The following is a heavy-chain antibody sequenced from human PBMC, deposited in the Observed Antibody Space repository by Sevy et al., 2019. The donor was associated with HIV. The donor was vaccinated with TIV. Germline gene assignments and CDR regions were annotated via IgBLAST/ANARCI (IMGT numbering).Heavy chain of an antibody. CDR2: IKQDAGQK. D-gene: IGHD1-7*01. CDR1: GFTFSKYW. J-gene: IGHJ4*02. V-gene: IGHV3-7*01. CDR3: ARDDGNYYFHY. Sequence: GGSLRLSCAASGFTFSKYWMGWVRQAPGKGLEWVANIKQDAGQKYYVDSVKGRFTISRDNAKNSLYLQMNRLRDEDTAVYFCARDDGNYYFHYRNQGTLVTVSS.